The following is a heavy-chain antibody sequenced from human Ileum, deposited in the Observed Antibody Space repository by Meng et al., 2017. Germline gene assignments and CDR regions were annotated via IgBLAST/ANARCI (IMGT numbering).Heavy chain of an antibody. CDR3: ARDPGREGPIDY. D-gene: IGHD1-26*01. V-gene: IGHV3-33*01. CDR1: GFTFNNYG. J-gene: IGHJ4*02. CDR2: IWHDGKNK. Sequence: VHLVASGGGVVQPGTSLSLSCVASGFTFNNYGMHWVRQAPGKGLEWLAVIWHDGKNKYYGDSVKDRFTISRDNSKNILYLQLTSLTAEDTAVYYCARDPGREGPIDYWGQGTLVTVSS.